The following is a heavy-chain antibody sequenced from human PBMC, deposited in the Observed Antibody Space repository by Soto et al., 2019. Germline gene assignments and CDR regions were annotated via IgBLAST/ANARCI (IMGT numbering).Heavy chain of an antibody. CDR2: IYYSGST. Sequence: SETLSLICTVSGGSISSGDYYWSWIRQHPGKGLEWIGYIYYSGSTYYNPSLKSRVTISVDTSKNQFSLRLSSVTAADTAVYYCARDEAAGTHWFDPWGQGALVTVS. CDR3: ARDEAAGTHWFDP. CDR1: GGSISSGDYY. D-gene: IGHD6-13*01. J-gene: IGHJ5*02. V-gene: IGHV4-31*03.